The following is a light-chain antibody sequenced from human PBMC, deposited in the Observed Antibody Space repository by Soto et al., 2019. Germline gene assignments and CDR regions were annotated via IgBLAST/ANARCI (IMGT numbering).Light chain of an antibody. CDR3: QQYGSSPPMYT. CDR1: QSVNSRF. CDR2: GAS. V-gene: IGKV3-20*01. Sequence: EIVLTQSPGTLSFSPGERATLSCRASQSVNSRFLAWYQQKPGQAPRLLMYGASTRATGIPDKFSGSGSGADFTLTLSRLEPEDFAVYYCQQYGSSPPMYTFGQGTKLEI. J-gene: IGKJ2*01.